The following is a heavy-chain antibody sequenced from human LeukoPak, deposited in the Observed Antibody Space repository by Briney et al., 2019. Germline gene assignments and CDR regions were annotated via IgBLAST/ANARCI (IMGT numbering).Heavy chain of an antibody. Sequence: SETLSLTCTVSGGSISSSSYYWGWIRQPPGQGLEWIGSIYYSGSTYYNSSLNRRVTISVDTSQKQFPLKLSSVTAADTAVYYCARQQHQDYGTDYWGQGTLVTVSS. CDR3: ARQQHQDYGTDY. J-gene: IGHJ4*02. CDR2: IYYSGST. V-gene: IGHV4-39*01. D-gene: IGHD4/OR15-4a*01. CDR1: GGSISSSSYY.